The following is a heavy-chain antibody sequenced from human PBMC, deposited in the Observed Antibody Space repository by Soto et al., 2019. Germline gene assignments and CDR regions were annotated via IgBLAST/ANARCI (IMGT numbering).Heavy chain of an antibody. V-gene: IGHV4-30-4*01. CDR2: IYYTGST. Sequence: PSETLSLTCTVSGGSISSGDYYWSWVRQPPGKDLEYIGYIYYTGSTYYNPSLNSRLTMSVDTSKNQFSLKLSSVTAADTAMYYCTSGTVPITYWGQGTLVTVSS. CDR1: GGSISSGDYY. CDR3: TSGTVPITY. J-gene: IGHJ4*02. D-gene: IGHD1-7*01.